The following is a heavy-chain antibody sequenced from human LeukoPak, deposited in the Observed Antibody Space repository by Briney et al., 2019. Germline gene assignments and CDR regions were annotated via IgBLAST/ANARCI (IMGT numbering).Heavy chain of an antibody. D-gene: IGHD1-26*01. V-gene: IGHV1-2*01. J-gene: IGHJ4*02. CDR1: GYIFTDHF. CDR3: ASGRYRYSYDY. CDR2: IRPTDGAT. Sequence: ASVRVSFKASGYIFTDHFFHWVRQAPGQGLEWMGWIRPTDGATKVAQKFQGRVTFTRDTSISTVYMEMSGLRFDDTVMYYCASGRYRYSYDYWGQGTLVTVSS.